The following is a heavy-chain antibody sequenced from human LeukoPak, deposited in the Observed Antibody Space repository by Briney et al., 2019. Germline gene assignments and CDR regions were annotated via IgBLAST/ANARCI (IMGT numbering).Heavy chain of an antibody. J-gene: IGHJ6*02. CDR3: AKSPWYSSAWYRGGLGV. CDR1: GFSFSSSA. Sequence: PGGSLRLSCAASGFSFSSSAMHWVRQAPGKGLEWVAIISYDGSNKHYENSVKGRFTISRDNSKNTLFLQMNSLKAEDTAIYFCAKSPWYSSAWYRGGLGVWGQGATVTVAS. CDR2: ISYDGSNK. D-gene: IGHD6-19*01. V-gene: IGHV3-30-3*02.